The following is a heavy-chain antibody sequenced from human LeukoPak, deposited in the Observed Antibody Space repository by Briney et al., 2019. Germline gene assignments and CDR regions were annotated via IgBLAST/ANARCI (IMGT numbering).Heavy chain of an antibody. D-gene: IGHD3-10*01. CDR2: INPNSGGT. CDR1: GYTFTGYY. V-gene: IGHV1-2*06. CDR3: ARDLGTRLLWFGEDYFDY. J-gene: IGHJ4*02. Sequence: ASVKVSCKASGYTFTGYYMHWVRQAPGQGLEWMGRINPNSGGTNYAQKFQGRVTMTRDTSISTAYMELSRLRSDDTAVYYCARDLGTRLLWFGEDYFDYWGQGTLVTLSS.